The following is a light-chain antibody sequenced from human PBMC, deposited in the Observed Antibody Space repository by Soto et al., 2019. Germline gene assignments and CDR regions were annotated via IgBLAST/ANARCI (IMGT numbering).Light chain of an antibody. CDR3: SSFTGSTSYV. CDR1: SSDVGGYNY. J-gene: IGLJ1*01. V-gene: IGLV2-14*03. Sequence: QSALTQPASVSGSPGQSVTISCTGTSSDVGGYNYVSWYQQHPGKVPKLMIYDVSDWPSGVSNRFSGSKSGNTASLTISGLQAEDEADYYCSSFTGSTSYVFGSGTKLTVL. CDR2: DVS.